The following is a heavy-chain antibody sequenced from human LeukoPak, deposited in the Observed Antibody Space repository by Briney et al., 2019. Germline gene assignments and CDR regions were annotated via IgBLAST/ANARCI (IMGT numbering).Heavy chain of an antibody. Sequence: SETLSLTCTVSGASITRYFWNWIRQPPGKGLEWIGYIHYSGTTSYNPSLKSRVAISVDTSKNQFSLRLRSVTAADTAVYYCARGRIAAPAYYFDYWGQGTLVTVSS. V-gene: IGHV4-59*01. CDR3: ARGRIAAPAYYFDY. J-gene: IGHJ4*02. D-gene: IGHD6-6*01. CDR2: IHYSGTT. CDR1: GASITRYF.